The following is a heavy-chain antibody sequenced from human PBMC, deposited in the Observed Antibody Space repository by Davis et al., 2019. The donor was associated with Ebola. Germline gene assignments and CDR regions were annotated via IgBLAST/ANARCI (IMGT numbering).Heavy chain of an antibody. CDR3: ARAASKYSDLN. J-gene: IGHJ4*02. CDR1: GYTFTSYG. D-gene: IGHD5-12*01. Sequence: ASVKVSCKASGYTFTSYGISWVRQAPGQGLEWMGRINPNSGGTNYAQKFQGRVTMTRDTSISTAYMELSRLRSDDTAVYYCARAASKYSDLNWGQGTLVTVSS. CDR2: INPNSGGT. V-gene: IGHV1-2*06.